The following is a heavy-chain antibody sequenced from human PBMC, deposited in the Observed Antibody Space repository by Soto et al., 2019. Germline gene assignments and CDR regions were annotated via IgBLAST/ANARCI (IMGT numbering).Heavy chain of an antibody. Sequence: GASVKVSCKASGGTFSSYAISWVRQAPGQGLEWMGGTIPIFGTANYAQKFQGRVTITADKSTSTAYMELSSLRSEDTAVYYCASSVPLEWLLSYYYYGMDVWGQGTTVTVSS. CDR1: GGTFSSYA. V-gene: IGHV1-69*06. CDR3: ASSVPLEWLLSYYYYGMDV. D-gene: IGHD3-3*01. J-gene: IGHJ6*02. CDR2: TIPIFGTA.